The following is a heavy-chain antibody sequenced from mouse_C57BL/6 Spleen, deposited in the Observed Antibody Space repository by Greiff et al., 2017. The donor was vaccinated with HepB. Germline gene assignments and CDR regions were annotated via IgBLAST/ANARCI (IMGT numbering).Heavy chain of an antibody. CDR1: GYTFTDYY. Sequence: VQLQQSGAELVRPGASVKLSCKASGYTFTDYYINWVKQRPGQGLEWIARIYPGSGNTYYNEKFKGKATLTAEKSSSTAYMQLSSLTSEDSAVYFCARDGNLAWFAYWGQGTLVTVSA. CDR2: IYPGSGNT. V-gene: IGHV1-76*01. J-gene: IGHJ3*01. CDR3: ARDGNLAWFAY. D-gene: IGHD2-1*01.